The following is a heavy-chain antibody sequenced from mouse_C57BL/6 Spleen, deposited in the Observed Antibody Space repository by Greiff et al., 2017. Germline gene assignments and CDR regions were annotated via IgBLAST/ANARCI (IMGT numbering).Heavy chain of an antibody. CDR1: GYTFPSYW. J-gene: IGHJ3*01. D-gene: IGHD2-1*01. CDR3: ARSEGNCWFAY. V-gene: IGHV1-53*01. CDR2: INSSNGGT. Sequence: VQLVESGTELVKPGASVKLSCMASGYTFPSYWMHWVKQRPGQGLEWIGNINSSNGGTNYNERFKSKATLHVDQSYSTAYMSLSSLTSEDSEVYFCARSEGNCWFAYWGQGTLVTVSA.